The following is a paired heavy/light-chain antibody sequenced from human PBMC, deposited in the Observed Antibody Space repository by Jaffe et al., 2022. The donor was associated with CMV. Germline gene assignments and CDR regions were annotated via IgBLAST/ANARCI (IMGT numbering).Heavy chain of an antibody. J-gene: IGHJ4*02. CDR1: GYTFTSYA. V-gene: IGHV1-3*01. Sequence: QVQLVQSGAEVKKPGASVKVSCKASGYTFTSYAMHWVRQAPGQRLEWMGWINAGNGNTKYSQKFQGRVTITRDTSASTAYMELSSLRSEDTAVYYCASAYCSGGSCYSTLFDYWGQGTLVTVSS. CDR3: ASAYCSGGSCYSTLFDY. D-gene: IGHD2-15*01. CDR2: INAGNGNT.
Light chain of an antibody. Sequence: EIVLTQSPATLSLSPGERATLSCRASQSVSSYLAWYQQKPGQAPRLLIYDASNRATGIPARFSGSGSGTDFTLTISSLEPEDFAVYYCQQRSNWPTFGQGTKLEIK. V-gene: IGKV3-11*01. CDR2: DAS. CDR3: QQRSNWPT. CDR1: QSVSSY. J-gene: IGKJ2*01.